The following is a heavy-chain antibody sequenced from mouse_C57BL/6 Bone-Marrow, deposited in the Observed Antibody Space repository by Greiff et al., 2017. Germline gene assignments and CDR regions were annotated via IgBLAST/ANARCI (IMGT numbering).Heavy chain of an antibody. J-gene: IGHJ2*01. D-gene: IGHD1-1*01. Sequence: DVKLVESGGGLVKPGGSLKLSCAASGFTFSSYAMSWVRQTPEKRLEWVATISDGGRYTYYPDNVKGRFTISRDNTKNNLYLQMSHLKSEDTAMYYCAREREYYGYFDYWGQGTTLTVSS. CDR1: GFTFSSYA. V-gene: IGHV5-4*01. CDR2: ISDGGRYT. CDR3: AREREYYGYFDY.